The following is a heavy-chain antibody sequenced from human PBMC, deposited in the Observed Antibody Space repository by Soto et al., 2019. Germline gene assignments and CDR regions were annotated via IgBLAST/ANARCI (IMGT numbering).Heavy chain of an antibody. CDR3: ARDTGATTSAFDI. CDR1: GFTFSSYG. D-gene: IGHD4-17*01. V-gene: IGHV3-33*01. CDR2: IWYDGSNK. J-gene: IGHJ3*02. Sequence: GGSLRLSCAASGFTFSSYGMHWVRQAPGKGLEWVAVIWYDGSNKYYADSVKGRFTISRDNSKNTLYLQMNSLRAEDTAVYYCARDTGATTSAFDIWGQGTMVTVSS.